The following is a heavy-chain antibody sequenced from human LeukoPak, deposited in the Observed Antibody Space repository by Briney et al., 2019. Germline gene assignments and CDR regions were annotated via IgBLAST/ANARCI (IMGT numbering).Heavy chain of an antibody. J-gene: IGHJ3*02. D-gene: IGHD5-18*01. Sequence: SETLSLTCTVSGGSISSGSYYWSWIRQPAGKGLEWIGRIYTSGSTNYNPSLKSRVTISVDTSKNQFSLKLSSVTAADTAVYYCATTPQRGYSYGWGTDAFDIWGQGTMVTVSS. CDR1: GGSISSGSYY. CDR2: IYTSGST. CDR3: ATTPQRGYSYGWGTDAFDI. V-gene: IGHV4-61*02.